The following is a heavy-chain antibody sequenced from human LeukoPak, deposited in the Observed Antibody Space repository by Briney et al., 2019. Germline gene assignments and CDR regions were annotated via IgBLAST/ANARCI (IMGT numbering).Heavy chain of an antibody. V-gene: IGHV1-69*13. Sequence: SVKVSCKASGGTFSSYAISWVRQAPGQGLEWMGGIIPIFGTANYAQKFQSRVTITADESTSTAYMELSSLRSEDTAVYYCARVVAGTVYYYYYYMDVWGKGTTVTVSS. CDR3: ARVVAGTVYYYYYYMDV. J-gene: IGHJ6*03. CDR1: GGTFSSYA. CDR2: IIPIFGTA. D-gene: IGHD6-19*01.